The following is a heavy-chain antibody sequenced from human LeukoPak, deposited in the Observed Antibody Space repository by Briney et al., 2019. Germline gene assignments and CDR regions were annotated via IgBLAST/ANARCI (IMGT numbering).Heavy chain of an antibody. CDR1: GGSISSYY. V-gene: IGHV4-59*01. CDR3: ASGRYYYDSSGYYYYFDY. Sequence: SETLSLTCTVSGGSISSYYWSWIRQPPGKGLEWIGYIYYSGSTNYNPSLKSRVTISVDTSKNQFSLKLSSVTAADTAVYYCASGRYYYDSSGYYYYFDYWGQGTLVTVSS. CDR2: IYYSGST. J-gene: IGHJ4*02. D-gene: IGHD3-22*01.